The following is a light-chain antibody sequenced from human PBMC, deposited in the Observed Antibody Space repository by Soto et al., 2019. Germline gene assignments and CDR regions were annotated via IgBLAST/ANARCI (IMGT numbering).Light chain of an antibody. J-gene: IGKJ1*01. CDR2: GAS. CDR3: QQYGSSPWT. CDR1: QSVRSSY. V-gene: IGKV3-20*01. Sequence: EIVLTQSPGTRSLSPGERATLSCRASQSVRSSYLAWYQQQPGQAPRLLIYGASSRATGIPDRFSGSGSGTDFTLTISRLEPEDFAGYYFQQYGSSPWTFGQGTKVEIK.